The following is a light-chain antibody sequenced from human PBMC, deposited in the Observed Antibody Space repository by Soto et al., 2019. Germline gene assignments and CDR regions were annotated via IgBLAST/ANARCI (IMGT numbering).Light chain of an antibody. Sequence: EVLMTQSPAPLSVSPGDKVSLSCRANQTISNTLAWYQQKPGQAPRLLIYAASTRATGVSARFSGSGSGTEFTLTISSLQSEDFTIYYCQYYNNWLATFGGGTKVDIK. CDR3: QYYNNWLAT. CDR1: QTISNT. J-gene: IGKJ4*01. V-gene: IGKV3-15*01. CDR2: AAS.